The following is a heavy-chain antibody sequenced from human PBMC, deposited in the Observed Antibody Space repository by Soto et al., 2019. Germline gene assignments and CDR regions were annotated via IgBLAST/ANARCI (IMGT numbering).Heavy chain of an antibody. V-gene: IGHV1-46*01. Sequence: ASVKVSCKASGYTFTSYYMHWVRQAPGQGLEWMGIINPSGGSTSYAQKFQGRVTMTRDTSTSTVYMELSSLRSEDTAVYYCARDVYYYDSSGFDAFDIWGQGTMVTVSS. CDR2: INPSGGST. CDR1: GYTFTSYY. D-gene: IGHD3-22*01. J-gene: IGHJ3*02. CDR3: ARDVYYYDSSGFDAFDI.